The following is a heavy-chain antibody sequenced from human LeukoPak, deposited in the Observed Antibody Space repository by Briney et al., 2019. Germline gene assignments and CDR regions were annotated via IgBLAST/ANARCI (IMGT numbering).Heavy chain of an antibody. CDR2: ISYDGSNK. CDR1: GSTFSSYG. CDR3: ATDIAVAGPFDY. J-gene: IGHJ4*02. V-gene: IGHV3-30*03. Sequence: GGSLRLSCAASGSTFSSYGMHWVRQAPGKGLEWVAVISYDGSNKYYADSVKGRFTISRDNSKNTLYLQMNSLRAEDTAVYYCATDIAVAGPFDYWGQGTLVTVSS. D-gene: IGHD6-19*01.